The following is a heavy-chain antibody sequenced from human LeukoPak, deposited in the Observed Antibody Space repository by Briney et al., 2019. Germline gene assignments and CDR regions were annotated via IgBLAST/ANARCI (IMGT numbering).Heavy chain of an antibody. J-gene: IGHJ3*02. V-gene: IGHV4-61*10. CDR1: AGSLNSVDYY. CDR2: IYSPGTN. CDR3: ARAVQLSAFDI. Sequence: SETLSLTCTVSAGSLNSVDYYWSWIRQPAGKGLEWIGRIYSPGTNYNYNPSVKSRVNISIDTSKNQFSLKLTSVTAADTAVYYCARAVQLSAFDIWGQGTMVTVSS.